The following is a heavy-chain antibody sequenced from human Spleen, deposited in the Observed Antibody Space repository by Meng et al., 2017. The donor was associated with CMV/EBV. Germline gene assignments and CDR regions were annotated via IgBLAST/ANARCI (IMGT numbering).Heavy chain of an antibody. Sequence: ASVKVSCKASGGTFSSYAISWVRQAPGQGLEWMGIINPTSGRVSCTQRFQGRVTMTRDTSTSTVYMELSSLRSEDTAVYYCAREGGVTTVPSKNYFDYWGQGTLVTVSS. CDR1: GGTFSSYA. CDR2: INPTSGRV. J-gene: IGHJ4*02. D-gene: IGHD4-11*01. CDR3: AREGGVTTVPSKNYFDY. V-gene: IGHV1-46*01.